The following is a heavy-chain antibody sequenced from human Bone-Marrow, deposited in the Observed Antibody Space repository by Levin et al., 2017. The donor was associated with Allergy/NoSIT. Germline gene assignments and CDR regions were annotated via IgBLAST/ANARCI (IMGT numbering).Heavy chain of an antibody. CDR3: ASLFFAGVSQGDF. D-gene: IGHD3-3*01. Sequence: HPGGSLRLSCSASGFSFVTYAMHWVRQAPDKGLEWVAMISYDGNEIHYVDSVKGRFTISRDNSKTTLSLRMDDLRTEDPAVYYCASLFFAGVSQGDFWGQGTPVTVSS. CDR1: GFSFVTYA. CDR2: ISYDGNEI. V-gene: IGHV3-30*03. J-gene: IGHJ4*02.